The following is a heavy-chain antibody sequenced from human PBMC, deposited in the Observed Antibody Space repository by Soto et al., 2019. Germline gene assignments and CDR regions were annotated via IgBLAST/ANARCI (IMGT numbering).Heavy chain of an antibody. CDR2: ISYDENTK. D-gene: IGHD6-13*01. V-gene: IGHV3-30*18. CDR1: GFDFRGTG. J-gene: IGHJ5*02. Sequence: PGGSLRLSCKASGFDFRGTGMHWVRQAPGKGLEWVAVISYDENTKDYGDSVKGRFTVSRDNSNNTLYLQMHSLTSDDTAVYYCAKVAASSWHANWFAPWGQGTLVTVSS. CDR3: AKVAASSWHANWFAP.